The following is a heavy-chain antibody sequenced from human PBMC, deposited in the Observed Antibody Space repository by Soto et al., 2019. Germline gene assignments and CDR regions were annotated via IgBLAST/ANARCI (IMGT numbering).Heavy chain of an antibody. CDR2: TYYRSKWYY. D-gene: IGHD6-13*01. CDR3: VRLVGNSWLDY. V-gene: IGHV6-1*01. Sequence: SQTLSLTCDISGDSVSTGSATRNWIRQSPSRGLEWLGRTYYRSKWYYDYAVSVRSRISINPDTSKNQFSLQLNSVTPEDTAVYYCVRLVGNSWLDYWGPGTLVTVS. J-gene: IGHJ4*02. CDR1: GDSVSTGSAT.